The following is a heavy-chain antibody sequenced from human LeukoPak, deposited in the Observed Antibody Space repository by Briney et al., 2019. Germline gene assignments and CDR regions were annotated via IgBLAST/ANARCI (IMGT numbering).Heavy chain of an antibody. CDR3: ARLPKQLLGYCSGGSCYSVDY. D-gene: IGHD2-15*01. J-gene: IGHJ4*02. CDR2: INHSGST. CDR1: GGSFSGYY. V-gene: IGHV4-34*01. Sequence: SETLSLTCAVYGGSFSGYYWSWIRQPPGKGLEWIGEINHSGSTNYNPSLKSRVTISVDTSKNQFSLKLSSVTAADTAVYYCARLPKQLLGYCSGGSCYSVDYWGQGTLVTVSS.